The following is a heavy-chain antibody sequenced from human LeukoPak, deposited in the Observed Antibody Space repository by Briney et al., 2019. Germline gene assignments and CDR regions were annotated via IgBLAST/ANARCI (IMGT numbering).Heavy chain of an antibody. J-gene: IGHJ4*02. CDR2: ISSSSSTI. D-gene: IGHD4-17*01. CDR3: ARDEDGDYPN. V-gene: IGHV3-48*04. CDR1: GVTFSNYS. Sequence: HPGGSLRLSCAVSGVTFSNYSMNWVRQAPGKGLEWVSYISSSSSTIYYADSVKGRFTISRDNAKNSLYLQMNSLRAEDTAVYYCARDEDGDYPNWGQGTLVTVSS.